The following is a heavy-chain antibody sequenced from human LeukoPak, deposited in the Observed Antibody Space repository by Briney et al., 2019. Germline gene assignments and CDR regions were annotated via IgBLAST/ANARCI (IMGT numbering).Heavy chain of an antibody. CDR1: GYTFSSHG. J-gene: IGHJ6*02. V-gene: IGHV1-18*01. CDR2: IGGHNGNT. CDR3: ARDRGSSGSKKYYYYYGMDV. D-gene: IGHD6-19*01. Sequence: ASVKVSCKASGYTFSSHGFTWVRQAPGQGLEWMGWIGGHNGNTNYAQKFQGRVTMTTDTSTSTAYMELRSLRSDDTAVYFCARDRGSSGSKKYYYYYGMDVWGQGTTVTVSS.